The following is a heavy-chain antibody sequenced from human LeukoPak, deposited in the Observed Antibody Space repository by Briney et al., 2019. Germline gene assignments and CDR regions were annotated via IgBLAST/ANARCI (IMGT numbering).Heavy chain of an antibody. V-gene: IGHV4-59*11. CDR3: ARDLVTVTKGFDI. J-gene: IGHJ3*02. Sequence: SETLSLTCAVSDDSFSSHYWTWIRQPPGKGLEWIGYISYIGSTNYNPSLKSRVTISIDTSKNQFSLKLSSVTAADTAVYYCARDLVTVTKGFDIWGQGTMVSVYS. D-gene: IGHD4-17*01. CDR2: ISYIGST. CDR1: DDSFSSHY.